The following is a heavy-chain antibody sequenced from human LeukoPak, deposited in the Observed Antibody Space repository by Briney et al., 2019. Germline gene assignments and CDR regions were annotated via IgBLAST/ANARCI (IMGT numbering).Heavy chain of an antibody. V-gene: IGHV4-39*01. CDR3: ARRRYYDGSGYLE. CDR1: GVSVSRSDSY. Sequence: SETLSLTCSVSGVSVSRSDSYWDWIRQPPGKGLEWIGTIYYSGRTYYSPSLKSRVTMSVDPSNNQFSLNLRSVTAADTALYYCARRRYYDGSGYLEWGQGTLLSVSS. CDR2: IYYSGRT. J-gene: IGHJ1*01. D-gene: IGHD3-22*01.